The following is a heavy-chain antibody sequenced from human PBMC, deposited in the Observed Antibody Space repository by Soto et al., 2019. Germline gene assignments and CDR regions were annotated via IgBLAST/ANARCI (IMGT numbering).Heavy chain of an antibody. CDR1: GFTFSSYI. CDR3: ARDQSWELDD. Sequence: EVQLVESGGGLVKPGGSLRLSCAASGFTFSSYIMNLVRQAPGKGLEWVSSISSSSSYIYYADSVKGRFTISRDNAKNSLYLQMNSLRAEDTAVYSCARDQSWELDDWGQGTLVTVSS. CDR2: ISSSSSYI. J-gene: IGHJ4*02. V-gene: IGHV3-21*01. D-gene: IGHD1-26*01.